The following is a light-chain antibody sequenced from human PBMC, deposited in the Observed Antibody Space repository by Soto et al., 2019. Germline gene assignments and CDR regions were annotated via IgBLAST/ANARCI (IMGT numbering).Light chain of an antibody. CDR3: QQLNNWPRIT. V-gene: IGKV3-15*01. CDR1: QSVRSN. Sequence: EIVMTQSPATLSVSPGERATLSCRASQSVRSNLAWYQQKPGQAPRLVIYAVSTRATGIPDRFSGSVSGTEFTLTISSLQSEDFAVYYCQQLNNWPRITFGQGTRLEIK. J-gene: IGKJ5*01. CDR2: AVS.